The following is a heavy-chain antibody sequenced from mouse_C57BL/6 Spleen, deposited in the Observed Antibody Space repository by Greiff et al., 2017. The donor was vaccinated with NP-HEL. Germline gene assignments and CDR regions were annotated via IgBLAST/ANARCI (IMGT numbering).Heavy chain of an antibody. V-gene: IGHV5-17*01. CDR3: ARNSDGDYAMDY. CDR1: GFTFSDYG. CDR2: ISSGSSTI. D-gene: IGHD6-1*01. Sequence: EVQGVESGGGLVKPGGSLKLSCAASGFTFSDYGMHWVRQAPEKGLEWVAYISSGSSTIYYADTVKGRFTISRDNAKNTLFLQMTSLRSEDTAMYYCARNSDGDYAMDYWGQGTSVTVSS. J-gene: IGHJ4*01.